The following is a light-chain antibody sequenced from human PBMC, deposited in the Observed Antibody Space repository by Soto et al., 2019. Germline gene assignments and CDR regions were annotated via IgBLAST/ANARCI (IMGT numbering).Light chain of an antibody. V-gene: IGLV2-14*01. CDR1: SSDVGGYNY. CDR3: SSYISSSTGGV. CDR2: EVS. J-gene: IGLJ2*01. Sequence: QSALTQPASVSGSPGQSITISCTGTSSDVGGYNYVSWYQQHPGKAPKLMIYEVSNRPSGVSNRFSGSKSGNTASLTISGLQAEDEADYYCSSYISSSTGGVFGGGAKLTVL.